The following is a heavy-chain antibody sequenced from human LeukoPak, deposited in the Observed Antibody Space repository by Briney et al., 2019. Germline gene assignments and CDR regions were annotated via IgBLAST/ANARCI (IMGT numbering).Heavy chain of an antibody. CDR1: GYTFTGYY. CDR3: ARAKYYDFWSGYPNWFDP. CDR2: IIPIFGTA. Sequence: SVKVSCKASGYTFTGYYIHWVRQAPGQGLEWMGGIIPIFGTANYAQKFQGRVTITADESTSTAYMELSSLRSEDTAVYYCARAKYYDFWSGYPNWFDPWGQGTLVTVSS. V-gene: IGHV1-69*13. J-gene: IGHJ5*02. D-gene: IGHD3-3*01.